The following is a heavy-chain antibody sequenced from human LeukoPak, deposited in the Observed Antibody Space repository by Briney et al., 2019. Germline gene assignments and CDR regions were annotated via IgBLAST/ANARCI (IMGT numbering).Heavy chain of an antibody. D-gene: IGHD6-19*01. CDR2: ISSSGSTI. V-gene: IGHV3-11*01. J-gene: IGHJ4*02. CDR1: GFTFSDYY. CDR3: ARASTGYSSGWHLDY. Sequence: GGSLRLSCAASGFTFSDYYMSWIRQAPGKGLEWVSYISSSGSTIYYADSVKGRFTLSRDNAKNSLYLQMNSLRAEDTAVYYCARASTGYSSGWHLDYWGQGILVTVSS.